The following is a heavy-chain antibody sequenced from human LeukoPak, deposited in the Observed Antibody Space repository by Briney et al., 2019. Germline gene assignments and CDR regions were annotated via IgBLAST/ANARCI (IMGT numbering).Heavy chain of an antibody. CDR2: IWYDGSNK. J-gene: IGHJ4*02. V-gene: IGHV3-33*01. D-gene: IGHD6-13*01. Sequence: PGESLTLSCAASGFTFSSYGMHWVRQAPGKGLEWVAVIWYDGSNKYYADSVKGRVTISRDNSKNTLYLQMNSLRAEDTAVYYCARDSSWGYFDYWGRGSLVAVSS. CDR1: GFTFSSYG. CDR3: ARDSSWGYFDY.